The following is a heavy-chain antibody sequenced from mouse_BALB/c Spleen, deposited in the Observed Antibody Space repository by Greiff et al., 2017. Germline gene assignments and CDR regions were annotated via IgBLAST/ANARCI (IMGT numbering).Heavy chain of an antibody. V-gene: IGHV1-7*01. Sequence: QVHVKQSGAELAKPGASVKMSCKASGYTFTSYWMHWVKQRPGQGLEWIGYINPSTGYTEYNQKFKDKATLTADKSSSTAYMQLSSLTSEDSAVYYCASGFDVWGAGTTVTVSS. CDR3: ASGFDV. CDR2: INPSTGYT. J-gene: IGHJ1*01. CDR1: GYTFTSYW.